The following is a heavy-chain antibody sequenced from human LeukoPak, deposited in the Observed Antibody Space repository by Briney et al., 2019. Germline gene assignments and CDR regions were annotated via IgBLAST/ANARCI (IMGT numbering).Heavy chain of an antibody. CDR2: FYSGGDSA. J-gene: IGHJ3*01. D-gene: IGHD2-21*02. Sequence: GGSLRLSCAASGFTVSSKYMSWVRQAPGKGLEWVSIFYSGGDSANYADSVKGRFTISRDNSKNTLYLQMNSLRADDTAVYYCARERYCGGDCYSFAFDVWGQGTVVTVSS. CDR3: ARERYCGGDCYSFAFDV. V-gene: IGHV3-66*01. CDR1: GFTVSSKY.